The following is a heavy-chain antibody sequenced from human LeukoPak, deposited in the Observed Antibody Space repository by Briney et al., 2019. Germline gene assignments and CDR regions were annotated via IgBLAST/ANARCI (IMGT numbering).Heavy chain of an antibody. Sequence: PWDCLYLTCTVAGGSISSYYWSSIRQPPGKRLDCIWRIYTSGSTNYTPSLKSRVTMSVDTSKNQFSLKLSSVTAADTAVYYCARDYVWGSYRYFDYWGQGTLVTVSS. V-gene: IGHV4-4*07. J-gene: IGHJ4*02. CDR2: IYTSGST. D-gene: IGHD3-16*02. CDR1: GGSISSYY. CDR3: ARDYVWGSYRYFDY.